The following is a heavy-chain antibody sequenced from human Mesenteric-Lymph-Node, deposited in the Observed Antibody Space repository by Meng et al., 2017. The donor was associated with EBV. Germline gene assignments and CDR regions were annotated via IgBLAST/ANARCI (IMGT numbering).Heavy chain of an antibody. V-gene: IGHV4-59*01. Sequence: QVQLLESGPGLVKPSGTLSLTCTVSGGSMNSYSWSWIRQPPGKRLEWIGYVYYSGTTAYNPSLKSRVIISVDTSKNQFSLKLSSVTAADTAVYYCARDADVESFLDVWGQGTTVTVSS. J-gene: IGHJ6*02. CDR3: ARDADVESFLDV. CDR2: VYYSGTT. D-gene: IGHD3-3*01. CDR1: GGSMNSYS.